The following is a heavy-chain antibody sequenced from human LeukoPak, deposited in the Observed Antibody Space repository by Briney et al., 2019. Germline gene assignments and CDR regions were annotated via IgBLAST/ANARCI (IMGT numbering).Heavy chain of an antibody. V-gene: IGHV1-46*01. CDR3: ARSSIAARPDSLLGY. J-gene: IGHJ4*02. D-gene: IGHD6-6*01. Sequence: ASVKVSCKASGYTFTGYYMHWVRQAPGQGLEWMGIINPSGGSTSYAQKFQGRVTMTRDTSTSTVYMELSSLRSEDTAVYYCARSSIAARPDSLLGYWGQGTLVTVSS. CDR2: INPSGGST. CDR1: GYTFTGYY.